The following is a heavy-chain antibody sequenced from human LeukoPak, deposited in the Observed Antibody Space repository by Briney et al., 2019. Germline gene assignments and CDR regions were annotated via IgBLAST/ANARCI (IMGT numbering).Heavy chain of an antibody. CDR1: GFTFSSYS. D-gene: IGHD3-22*01. CDR2: ISSSRSYI. CDR3: ARPLYDSSGYPFDY. V-gene: IGHV3-21*01. Sequence: GGSLRLSCAASGFTFSSYSMNWVRQAPGKGLDWVSSISSSRSYIYYADSVKGRFTISRDNAKNSLFLQMNSLRAEDTAVYYCARPLYDSSGYPFDYWGQGTLVTVSS. J-gene: IGHJ4*02.